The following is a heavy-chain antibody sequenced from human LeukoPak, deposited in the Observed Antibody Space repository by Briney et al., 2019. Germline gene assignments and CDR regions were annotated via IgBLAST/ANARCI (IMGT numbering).Heavy chain of an antibody. CDR1: GFTFGSYG. V-gene: IGHV3-30*18. CDR3: ANGYCTNGVCYPYYYYYMDV. J-gene: IGHJ6*03. CDR2: ISYDGSNK. D-gene: IGHD2-8*01. Sequence: PGGSLRLSCGASGFTFGSYGMSWVRQAPGKGLEWVAVISYDGSNKYYADSVKGRFTISRDNFKNTLYLQMNSLRAEDTAVYYCANGYCTNGVCYPYYYYYMDVWGKGTTVTVSS.